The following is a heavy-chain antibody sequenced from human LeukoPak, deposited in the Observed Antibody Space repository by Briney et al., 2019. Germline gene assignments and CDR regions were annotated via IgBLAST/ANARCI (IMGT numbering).Heavy chain of an antibody. CDR3: ARDTYYYDSSGFRFDY. CDR1: GGSISNYF. CDR2: IYYSDST. Sequence: SETLSLTCTVSGGSISNYFWSWIRQPPGKGLECIGYIYYSDSTNYNPSLKSRVTMSVDTSNNQFSLKLSSVTAADTAVYYCARDTYYYDSSGFRFDYWGQGTLVTVSS. J-gene: IGHJ4*02. V-gene: IGHV4-59*12. D-gene: IGHD3-22*01.